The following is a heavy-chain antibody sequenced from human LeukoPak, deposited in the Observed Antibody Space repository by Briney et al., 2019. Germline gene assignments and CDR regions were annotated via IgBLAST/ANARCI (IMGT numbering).Heavy chain of an antibody. Sequence: GSLGLSCAASGFTFSSYAMTWVRPAPGKGLEWVSIISGSGGSTFYADSVKGRFTISRDNSKNTLYLQMNSLRAEDTAVYYCAKAHSGWYPFDYWGQGTLVTVSS. V-gene: IGHV3-23*01. CDR2: ISGSGGST. CDR1: GFTFSSYA. CDR3: AKAHSGWYPFDY. D-gene: IGHD6-19*01. J-gene: IGHJ4*02.